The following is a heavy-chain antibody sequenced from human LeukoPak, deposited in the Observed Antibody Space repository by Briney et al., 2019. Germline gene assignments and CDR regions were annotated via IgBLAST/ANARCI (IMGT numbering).Heavy chain of an antibody. CDR3: AKEEYSYGHPTRLDY. V-gene: IGHV3-23*01. Sequence: PGGSLRLSCAASGFSFSSCAMSWVRQAPGKGLEWVSAISGSGGSTYYADSVKGRFTISRDNSKNTLYLQMISLRAEDTAVYYCAKEEYSYGHPTRLDYWGQGTLVTVSS. CDR2: ISGSGGST. D-gene: IGHD5-18*01. J-gene: IGHJ4*02. CDR1: GFSFSSCA.